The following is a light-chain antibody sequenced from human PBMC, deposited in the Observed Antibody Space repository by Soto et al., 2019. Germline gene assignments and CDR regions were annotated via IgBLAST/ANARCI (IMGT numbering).Light chain of an antibody. CDR2: GAS. CDR1: QSISRH. J-gene: IGKJ4*01. CDR3: QQSYSAPLT. V-gene: IGKV1-39*01. Sequence: DIQMTQSPPSLSASVGDRVTITCRASQSISRHLNWYQQKPGKAPKLLIYGASSLQCGVPSRISGSGSGTDFTLSISSLQTEDFATYYCQQSYSAPLTFGGGTKVEIK.